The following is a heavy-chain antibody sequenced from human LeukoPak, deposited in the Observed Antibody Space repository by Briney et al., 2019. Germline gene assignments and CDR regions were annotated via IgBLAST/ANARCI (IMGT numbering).Heavy chain of an antibody. D-gene: IGHD3-10*01. CDR3: ARAGDSGTYYMDV. CDR2: IKSDGISA. V-gene: IGHV3-74*01. Sequence: GGSLRLSCAASGFTFNTYYMHWVRQAPGKGLEWVSRIKSDGISASYADSVKGRFTISRDNAKNTLYLQVDSLRAEDTAVYYCARAGDSGTYYMDVWGKGTTVTVSS. J-gene: IGHJ6*03. CDR1: GFTFNTYY.